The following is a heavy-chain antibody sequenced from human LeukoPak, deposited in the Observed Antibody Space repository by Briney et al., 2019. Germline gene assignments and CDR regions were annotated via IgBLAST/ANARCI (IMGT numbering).Heavy chain of an antibody. V-gene: IGHV1-2*06. Sequence: GASVKVSCKGSGYTFTGYYMHWGRQAPGQGLEWIGRINPNSGGTNHAQKFQGRVTMTRGTSITTAYMELTRLSSDDTAVYYCARDPLRLVRGSFPFDYWGQGTLVTVSS. D-gene: IGHD1-26*01. CDR1: GYTFTGYY. CDR2: INPNSGGT. J-gene: IGHJ4*02. CDR3: ARDPLRLVRGSFPFDY.